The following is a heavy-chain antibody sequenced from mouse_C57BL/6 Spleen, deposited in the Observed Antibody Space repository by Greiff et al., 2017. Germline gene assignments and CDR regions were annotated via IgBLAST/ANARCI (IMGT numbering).Heavy chain of an antibody. J-gene: IGHJ2*01. Sequence: EVKLVESGGGLVKPGGSLKLSCAASGFTFSDYGMHWVRQAPEKGLEWVAYISSGSSTIYYADTVKGRFTISRDNAKNTLFLQITSRRSEDTAMYYCATASLQYYWDYWGQGTTLTVSS. CDR3: ATASLQYYWDY. D-gene: IGHD6-2*01. CDR2: ISSGSSTI. CDR1: GFTFSDYG. V-gene: IGHV5-17*01.